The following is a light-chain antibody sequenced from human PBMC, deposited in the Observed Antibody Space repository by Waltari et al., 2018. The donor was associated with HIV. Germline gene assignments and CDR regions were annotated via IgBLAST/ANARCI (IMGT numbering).Light chain of an antibody. Sequence: DAVLTQSPLSLPVTLGQPASISCRSSQDLLYRAGNTNLQWFLQRPGQSPRRLIHTVSYRDAGVPDRCSGSGSGTDFTLTISRVEAEDVGVYYCMQSTHWPHTFGQGTKLEIK. V-gene: IGKV2-30*01. J-gene: IGKJ2*01. CDR2: TVS. CDR3: MQSTHWPHT. CDR1: QDLLYRAGNTN.